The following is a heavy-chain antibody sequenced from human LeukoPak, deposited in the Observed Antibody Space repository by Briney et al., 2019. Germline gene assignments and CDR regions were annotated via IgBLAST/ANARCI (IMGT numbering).Heavy chain of an antibody. V-gene: IGHV3-30-3*02. J-gene: IGHJ4*02. CDR3: ANDRTVQLRYFDWLSPFDY. CDR1: GVTFSSYA. CDR2: ISYDGTFK. Sequence: GGALRLSCAASGVTFSSYAMHWVRQGPGKGVECVAVISYDGTFKYYADSVKGRFTISRDSSKNTLYLQINRLGAEDTAVYSCANDRTVQLRYFDWLSPFDYWGQGTLVTASS. D-gene: IGHD3-9*01.